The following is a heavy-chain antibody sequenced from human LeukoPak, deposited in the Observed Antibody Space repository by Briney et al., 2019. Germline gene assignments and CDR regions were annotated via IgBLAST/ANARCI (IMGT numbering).Heavy chain of an antibody. CDR3: AKTRPLDSSSWSHGDY. J-gene: IGHJ4*02. Sequence: GRSLRLSCAASGFTFSSYAMHWVRQAPGKGLEWVAVISYDGSNKYYADSVKGRFTISRDNSKNTLYLQMNSLRAEDTAVYYCAKTRPLDSSSWSHGDYWGQGTLVTVSS. CDR1: GFTFSSYA. D-gene: IGHD6-13*01. CDR2: ISYDGSNK. V-gene: IGHV3-30-3*02.